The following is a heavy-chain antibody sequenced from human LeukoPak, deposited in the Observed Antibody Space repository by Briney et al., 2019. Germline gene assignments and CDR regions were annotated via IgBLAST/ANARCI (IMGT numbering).Heavy chain of an antibody. CDR3: ARVAVAGEPLFDH. V-gene: IGHV1-46*01. CDR1: GYTFTGYY. Sequence: EASVKVSCKASGYTFTGYYMHWVRQAPGQGLEWMGIVNPSGGTTSYAQKFQGRVTMTRDTSTSTMYVELSNLRSEDTAVYYCARVAVAGEPLFDHWGQGALVTVSS. J-gene: IGHJ4*02. D-gene: IGHD6-19*01. CDR2: VNPSGGTT.